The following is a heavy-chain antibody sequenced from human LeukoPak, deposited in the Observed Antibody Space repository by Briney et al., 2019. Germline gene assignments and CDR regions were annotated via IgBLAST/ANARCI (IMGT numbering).Heavy chain of an antibody. CDR2: ITSTSTYI. Sequence: GGSLRLSCAASGFTFSSYSMNWVRQAPGKGLEWVSCITSTSTYIYYADSVKGRFTISRDNAKNSLYLQMSSLRAEDTAVYYCARDLLGIALHAFDIWGQGTMLTVSS. CDR3: ARDLLGIALHAFDI. J-gene: IGHJ3*02. CDR1: GFTFSSYS. V-gene: IGHV3-21*01. D-gene: IGHD3-16*01.